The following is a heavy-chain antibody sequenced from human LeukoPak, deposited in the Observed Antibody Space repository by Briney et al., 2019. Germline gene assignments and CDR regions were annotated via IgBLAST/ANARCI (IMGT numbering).Heavy chain of an antibody. D-gene: IGHD1-26*01. Sequence: GASVKVSCKASGYSFTTYDNNWVRQATGQGLEWMGWMNLKSGYTGYAQKFQGRVTITRDTSTSTVYMELSSLRSEDTAVYYCARVAGSIDYWGQGTLVTVSS. CDR1: GYSFTTYD. J-gene: IGHJ4*02. CDR2: MNLKSGYT. CDR3: ARVAGSIDY. V-gene: IGHV1-8*03.